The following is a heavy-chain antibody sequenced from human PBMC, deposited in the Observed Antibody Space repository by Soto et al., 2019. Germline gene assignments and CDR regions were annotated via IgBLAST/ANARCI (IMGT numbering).Heavy chain of an antibody. Sequence: QVQLQESGPGLMKTSESLSLTCTVSGGSISSYYWSWIRQPPGKGLEWIGYIYYSGSTNYNPSLKSRVTISVDTSKNQFSLKLSSVTAADTAVYYCARDLYGMDVWGQGTTVTVSS. J-gene: IGHJ6*02. V-gene: IGHV4-59*01. CDR3: ARDLYGMDV. CDR1: GGSISSYY. CDR2: IYYSGST.